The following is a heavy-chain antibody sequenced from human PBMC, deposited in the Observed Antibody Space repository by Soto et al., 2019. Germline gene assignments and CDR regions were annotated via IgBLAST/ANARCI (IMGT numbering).Heavy chain of an antibody. CDR1: GGTFSSYA. D-gene: IGHD2-15*01. J-gene: IGHJ4*02. CDR2: IIPIFGTA. Sequence: QVQLVQSGAEVKKPGSSVKVSCKASGGTFSSYAISWVRQAPGQGLEWMGGIIPIFGTANYAQKFQGRVTIPADESTSTAYMGLSSLRSEDRAVYYCGRESRYCMGGSCYFLSGIDYWGQGTRVTVSS. CDR3: GRESRYCMGGSCYFLSGIDY. V-gene: IGHV1-69*12.